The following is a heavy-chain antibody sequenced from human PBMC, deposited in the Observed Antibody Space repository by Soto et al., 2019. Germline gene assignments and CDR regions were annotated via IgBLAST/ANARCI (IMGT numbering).Heavy chain of an antibody. J-gene: IGHJ3*02. CDR2: ISWNSGSI. CDR3: AKGTDYDILTGPPLDI. D-gene: IGHD3-9*01. CDR1: GFTFDDYA. V-gene: IGHV3-9*01. Sequence: GGSLRLSCAASGFTFDDYAMHWVRQAPGKGLEWVSGISWNSGSIGYADSVKGRFTISRDNAKNSLYLQMNSLRAEDTALYYCAKGTDYDILTGPPLDIWGQGTMVTVSS.